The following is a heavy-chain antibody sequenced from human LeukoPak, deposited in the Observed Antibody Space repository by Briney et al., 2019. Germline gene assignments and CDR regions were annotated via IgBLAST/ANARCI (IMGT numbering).Heavy chain of an antibody. D-gene: IGHD3-9*01. Sequence: GGSLRLSCAASGFTFSSYSMNWVRQAPGKGLEWVSSISSSSSYIYYADSVKGRFTISRDNAKNSLYLQMNSLRAEDTAVYYCAKVAGYDILTGYYPDDYWGQGTLVTVSS. V-gene: IGHV3-21*01. CDR1: GFTFSSYS. CDR3: AKVAGYDILTGYYPDDY. CDR2: ISSSSSYI. J-gene: IGHJ4*02.